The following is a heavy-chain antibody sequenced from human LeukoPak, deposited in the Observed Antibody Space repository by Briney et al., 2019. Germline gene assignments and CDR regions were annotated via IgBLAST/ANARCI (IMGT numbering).Heavy chain of an antibody. V-gene: IGHV4-34*01. D-gene: IGHD3-10*01. Sequence: PSETLSLTCAVYGGSFSGYYWNWIRQPPGKGLEWVGEINHSGSTNNNPSLTTRVTISVDTSMNQFSLKLSSVTAADTAVYYCARGHYGTGSYGGYWGQGTLVTVSS. J-gene: IGHJ4*02. CDR2: INHSGST. CDR1: GGSFSGYY. CDR3: ARGHYGTGSYGGY.